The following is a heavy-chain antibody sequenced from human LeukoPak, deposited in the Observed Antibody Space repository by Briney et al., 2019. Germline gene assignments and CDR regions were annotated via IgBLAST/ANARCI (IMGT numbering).Heavy chain of an antibody. Sequence: SETLSLTCVVSGGSISSGGYSWSWIRQPPGKGPEWIGYIFHTGSTFYNPSLKSRITISGDRSKNQFSLKLSSVTAADTAVYYCARGRDSYGSGTYYFEYWGQGALVTVSS. J-gene: IGHJ4*02. D-gene: IGHD3-10*01. V-gene: IGHV4-30-2*01. CDR3: ARGRDSYGSGTYYFEY. CDR1: GGSISSGGYS. CDR2: IFHTGST.